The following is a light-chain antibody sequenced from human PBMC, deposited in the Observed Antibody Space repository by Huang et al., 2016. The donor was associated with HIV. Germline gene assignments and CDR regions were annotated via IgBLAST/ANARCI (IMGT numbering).Light chain of an antibody. J-gene: IGKJ1*01. V-gene: IGKV2-30*01. CDR2: KLS. Sequence: DVLLTQSPLSLPVTLGQPAFITCKSNQSLVYGDGNIYLKWFHQRPGHSPRRLIYKLSNRDSGVPDRVSAGGSGTDFTLWISEVEAEDVGDYYCMQASHGAATFGQGTRVDIK. CDR3: MQASHGAAT. CDR1: QSLVYGDGNIY.